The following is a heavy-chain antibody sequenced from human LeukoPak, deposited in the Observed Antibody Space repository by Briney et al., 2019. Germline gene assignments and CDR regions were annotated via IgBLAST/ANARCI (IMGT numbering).Heavy chain of an antibody. Sequence: SVKVSCKASGGTFSSYAISRVRQAPGQGLEWMGRIIPIFGTANYAQKFQGRVTITTDESTSTAYMELSSLRSEDTAVYYCARVHGSYYDSSGYPGWFAFDIWGQGTMVTVSS. V-gene: IGHV1-69*05. CDR2: IIPIFGTA. CDR3: ARVHGSYYDSSGYPGWFAFDI. D-gene: IGHD3-22*01. CDR1: GGTFSSYA. J-gene: IGHJ3*02.